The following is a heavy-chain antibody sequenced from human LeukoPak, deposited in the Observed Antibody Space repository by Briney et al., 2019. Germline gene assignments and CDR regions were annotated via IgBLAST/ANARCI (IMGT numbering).Heavy chain of an antibody. CDR2: IIPIFGTA. V-gene: IGHV1-69*06. CDR3: ARANGCSGGSCYSGSNGFWFEP. D-gene: IGHD2-15*01. CDR1: GGTFSSYA. J-gene: IGHJ5*02. Sequence: GASVKVSCKASGGTFSSYAISWVRQAPGQGLEWMGGIIPIFGTANYAQKFQGRVTITADKSTSTAYMELSSLRSEDTAVYYCARANGCSGGSCYSGSNGFWFEPWGQGTLVTVSS.